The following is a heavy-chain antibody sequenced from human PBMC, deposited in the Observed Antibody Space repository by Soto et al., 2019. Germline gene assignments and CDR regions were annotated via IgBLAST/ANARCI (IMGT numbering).Heavy chain of an antibody. J-gene: IGHJ4*02. CDR2: IKSDGSIT. Sequence: EVQLVESGGGLVQPGGSLRLSCAVSGFTFSNYWMHWVRQAPGKGLVWVSRIKSDGSITTYADSVKGRFTISRDNAKNTLYLQINNVRAEDTAVYYCVRASGNYFFDYWGQGTLVTVSS. CDR3: VRASGNYFFDY. CDR1: GFTFSNYW. V-gene: IGHV3-74*01. D-gene: IGHD1-26*01.